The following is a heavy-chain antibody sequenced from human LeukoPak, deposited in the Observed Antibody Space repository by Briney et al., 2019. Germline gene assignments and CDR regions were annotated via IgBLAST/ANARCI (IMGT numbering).Heavy chain of an antibody. J-gene: IGHJ6*03. CDR3: ARGGDYDYVWGTRGYMDV. Sequence: PSETLSLTCTVSGGSISSYYWSWIRQPAGKGLGWIGRIYTSGSTNYNPSLKSRVTMSVDTSKNQFSLKVSSVTAADTAVYYCARGGDYDYVWGTRGYMDVWGKGTTVTVSS. CDR1: GGSISSYY. V-gene: IGHV4-4*07. D-gene: IGHD3-16*01. CDR2: IYTSGST.